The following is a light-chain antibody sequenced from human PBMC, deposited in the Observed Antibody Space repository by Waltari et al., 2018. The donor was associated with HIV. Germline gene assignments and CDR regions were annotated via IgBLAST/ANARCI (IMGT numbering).Light chain of an antibody. CDR3: QQYGSSPRT. V-gene: IGKV3-20*01. CDR2: GAS. Sequence: EIVLTQSPGTLSLSQGERATLSCRASQSVSSNYLAWYQQKPGQAPRLLIYGASSRATGIPDRFSGSGSGTDFTLTISRLEPEDFAVYYCQQYGSSPRTFGQGTKVEIK. J-gene: IGKJ1*01. CDR1: QSVSSNY.